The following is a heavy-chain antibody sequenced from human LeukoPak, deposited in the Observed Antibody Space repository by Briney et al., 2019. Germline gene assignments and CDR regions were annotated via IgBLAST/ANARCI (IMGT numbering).Heavy chain of an antibody. D-gene: IGHD3-10*01. J-gene: IGHJ4*02. V-gene: IGHV1-8*01. CDR2: MNPNSGNT. Sequence: ASVNVSCKASGYTFTSYDINWVRQASGQGLEWMGRMNPNSGNTGYAQKFQGRVTMTRNTSISTAYMELSSLRSEDTAVYYCARFDYGSGSYCDYWGQGTLVTVSS. CDR1: GYTFTSYD. CDR3: ARFDYGSGSYCDY.